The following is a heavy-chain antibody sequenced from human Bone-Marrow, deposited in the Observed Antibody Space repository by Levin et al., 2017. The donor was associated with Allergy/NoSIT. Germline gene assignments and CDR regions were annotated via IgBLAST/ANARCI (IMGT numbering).Heavy chain of an antibody. CDR3: ARDRVAVPYYFDY. J-gene: IGHJ4*02. Sequence: GESLKISCAASGFTFSSYAMHWVRQAPGKGLEWVAVISYDGSNKYYADSVKGRFTISRDNSKNTLYLQMNSLRAEDTAVYYCARDRVAVPYYFDYWGQGTLVTVSS. D-gene: IGHD6-19*01. CDR2: ISYDGSNK. V-gene: IGHV3-30*04. CDR1: GFTFSSYA.